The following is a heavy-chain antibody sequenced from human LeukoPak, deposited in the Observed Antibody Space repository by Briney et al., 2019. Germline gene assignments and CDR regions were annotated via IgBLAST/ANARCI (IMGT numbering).Heavy chain of an antibody. V-gene: IGHV4-34*01. J-gene: IGHJ4*02. Sequence: SETLSLTCAVYGGSFSGYHWSWIRQPPGKGLEWIGEINHSGSTNYNPSLKSRVTISVDTSKNQFSLKLSSVTAADTAVYYCARGHIAAAGTFYFDYWGQGTLVTVSS. CDR1: GGSFSGYH. CDR2: INHSGST. CDR3: ARGHIAAAGTFYFDY. D-gene: IGHD6-13*01.